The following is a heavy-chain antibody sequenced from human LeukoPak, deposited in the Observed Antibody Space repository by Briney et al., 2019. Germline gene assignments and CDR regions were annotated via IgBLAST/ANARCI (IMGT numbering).Heavy chain of an antibody. CDR1: GFTFSSYA. D-gene: IGHD3-22*01. CDR3: AKDRYDREGVVTAFDI. Sequence: PGGSLRLSCAASGFTFSSYAMSWVRQAPGKGLEWVSAISGSGGSTYYADSVKGRFTISRDNSKNTLYLQMNSLRAEDTAVYYCAKDRYDREGVVTAFDIWGQGTMVTVSS. CDR2: ISGSGGST. V-gene: IGHV3-23*01. J-gene: IGHJ3*02.